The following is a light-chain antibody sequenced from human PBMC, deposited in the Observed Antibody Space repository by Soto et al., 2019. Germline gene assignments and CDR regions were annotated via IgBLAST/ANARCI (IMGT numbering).Light chain of an antibody. CDR3: QQRHNWPIT. CDR1: QSISTY. J-gene: IGKJ5*01. V-gene: IGKV3-11*01. Sequence: EIVLTQSPATLSSSPWESATLSCRASQSISTYLAWYQQRPGQPPRLLIYDTSNRATGIPARFSGSGSGTDFTLTISGLEPADLGVYYCQQRHNWPITFGQGTRLEIK. CDR2: DTS.